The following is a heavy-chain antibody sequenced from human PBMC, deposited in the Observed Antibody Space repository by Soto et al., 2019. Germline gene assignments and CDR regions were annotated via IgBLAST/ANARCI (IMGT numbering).Heavy chain of an antibody. J-gene: IGHJ4*02. CDR2: IYHSGST. V-gene: IGHV4-34*01. CDR1: GGSFSGYY. CDR3: ARKKGRGYYFDY. Sequence: SETLSLTCAVYGGSFSGYYWSWIRQPPGKGLEWIGEIYHSGSTNYNPSLKSRVTISVDTSKNQFSLKLSSVTAADTAFYYCARKKGRGYYFDYWGQGTLVTVSS. D-gene: IGHD3-22*01.